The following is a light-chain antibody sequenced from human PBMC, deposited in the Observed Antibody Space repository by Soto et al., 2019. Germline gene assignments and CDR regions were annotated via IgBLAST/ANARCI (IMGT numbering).Light chain of an antibody. V-gene: IGKV1-5*03. CDR1: QSISSW. J-gene: IGKJ1*01. CDR2: KAS. Sequence: DIQMTQSPSTLSASVGDRVTITCRVSQSISSWLAWYQQKPGKAPKLLIYKASSLESGVPSRFSGSGSGTEFTLTISSLQPDDFATYSCQQYNSYSWTFGQGPKVDI. CDR3: QQYNSYSWT.